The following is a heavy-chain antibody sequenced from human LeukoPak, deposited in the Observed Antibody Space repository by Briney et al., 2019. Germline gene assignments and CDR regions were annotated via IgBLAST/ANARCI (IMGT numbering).Heavy chain of an antibody. CDR3: ARGGSGYSYGKIDY. CDR1: GFTFSNYW. Sequence: GGSLRLSCAASGFTFSNYWMNWVRQAPGKGLEWVANIKQDGSEEYYVDSVKGRFSISRDNAKNSLYLQMSSLRAEDTAVYYCARGGSGYSYGKIDYWGQGTLVTVSS. J-gene: IGHJ4*02. D-gene: IGHD5-18*01. CDR2: IKQDGSEE. V-gene: IGHV3-7*01.